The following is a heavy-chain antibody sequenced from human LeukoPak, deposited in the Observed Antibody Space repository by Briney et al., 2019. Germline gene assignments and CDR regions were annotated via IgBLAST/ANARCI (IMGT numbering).Heavy chain of an antibody. Sequence: SETLSLTCTVSGGSINSGSYYWSWIRQPAGKGLEWIGRFYISGSTNYNPSLKSRVTISVDTSKNQFSLKLSSVTAADTAVYYCAARGYIVVVPVAKGGGPDNYYYYMDVWGKGTTVTISS. CDR3: AARGYIVVVPVAKGGGPDNYYYYMDV. J-gene: IGHJ6*03. D-gene: IGHD2-2*01. CDR1: GGSINSGSYY. V-gene: IGHV4-61*02. CDR2: FYISGST.